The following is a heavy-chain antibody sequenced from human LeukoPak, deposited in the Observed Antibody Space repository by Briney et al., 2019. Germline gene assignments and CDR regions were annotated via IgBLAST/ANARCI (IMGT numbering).Heavy chain of an antibody. CDR2: ISYDGSNK. CDR3: ARDVRYCSSTSCYLHYYYGMDV. D-gene: IGHD2-2*01. Sequence: GGSLRLSCAASGFTFSSYAMHWVRQAPGKGLEWVAVISYDGSNKYYADSVKGRFTISRDNSKNTLYLQMNSLRAEDTAVCYCARDVRYCSSTSCYLHYYYGMDVWGQGTTVTVSS. V-gene: IGHV3-30*14. J-gene: IGHJ6*02. CDR1: GFTFSSYA.